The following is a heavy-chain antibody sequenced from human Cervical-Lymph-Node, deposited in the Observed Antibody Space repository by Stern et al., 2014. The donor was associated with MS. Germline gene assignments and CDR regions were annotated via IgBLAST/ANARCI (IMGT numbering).Heavy chain of an antibody. CDR2: IVVGSGNT. CDR1: GFTSTISA. Sequence: QLVESGPEVKKPGTSVRVSCKASGFTSTISAVQWVRQARGKRLEWIGWIVVGSGNTNYAQKFQERVTITRDMSTSTAYMELSSLKSEDTAVYYCAADGYGDYVYYYYGMDVWGQGTTVTVSS. D-gene: IGHD4-17*01. CDR3: AADGYGDYVYYYYGMDV. J-gene: IGHJ6*02. V-gene: IGHV1-58*01.